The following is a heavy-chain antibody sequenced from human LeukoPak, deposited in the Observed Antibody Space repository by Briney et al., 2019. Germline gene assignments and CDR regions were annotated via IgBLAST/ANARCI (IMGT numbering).Heavy chain of an antibody. D-gene: IGHD6-6*01. J-gene: IGHJ6*03. Sequence: SGAPSPTRAVSGGALRGFFWSWVRPPPREGGGGVWGINHSGSTNYNPSLKSRVTISVDTSRNQFSLKLSSVTAADTAVYYCARGSGYWEQLVGYYYMDVWGKGTTVTVSS. CDR1: GGALRGFF. CDR2: INHSGST. V-gene: IGHV4-34*01. CDR3: ARGSGYWEQLVGYYYMDV.